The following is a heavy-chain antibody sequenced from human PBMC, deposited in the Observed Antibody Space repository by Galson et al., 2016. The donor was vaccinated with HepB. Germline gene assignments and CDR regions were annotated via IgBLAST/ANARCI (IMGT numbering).Heavy chain of an antibody. CDR3: AHSGPATRPGSGSFFDV. CDR1: GFSISTSGVG. V-gene: IGHV2-5*02. Sequence: PALVKPTQTLTLTCTLSGFSISTSGVGVGWIRQPPGKALEWLALIYWDDDKRYKPSLKDRLTITKDTSKSQVVLTLTNVDRVDTATYFCAHSGPATRPGSGSFFDVWGQGTLITVSS. D-gene: IGHD1-26*01. J-gene: IGHJ4*02. CDR2: IYWDDDK.